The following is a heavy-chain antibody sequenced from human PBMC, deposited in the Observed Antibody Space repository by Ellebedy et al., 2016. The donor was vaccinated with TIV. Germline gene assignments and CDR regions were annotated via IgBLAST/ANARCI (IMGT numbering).Heavy chain of an antibody. D-gene: IGHD4-23*01. CDR1: GYTFTNCG. J-gene: IGHJ4*02. Sequence: ASVKVSCKASGYTFTNCGVTWVRQAPGQGLEWMGWISVHNGDTKYAQQFQGRVTMTTDTSTTTAYMELRSLRSDDTAVYYCARGITLNPTVVPPNYDYWGQGTLVTVSS. V-gene: IGHV1-18*01. CDR3: ARGITLNPTVVPPNYDY. CDR2: ISVHNGDT.